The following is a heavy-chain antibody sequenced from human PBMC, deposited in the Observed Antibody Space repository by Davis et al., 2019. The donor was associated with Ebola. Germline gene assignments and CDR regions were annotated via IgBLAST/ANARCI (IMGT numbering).Heavy chain of an antibody. Sequence: GESLKISCAASGFTFSSYAMSWVRQAPGKGLEWVSAISGSGGSTYYADSVKGRFTISRDNSKNTLYLQMNSLRAEDTAVYYCARVQDSLAGAFFDYWGQGTLVTVSS. CDR3: ARVQDSLAGAFFDY. J-gene: IGHJ4*02. CDR2: ISGSGGST. D-gene: IGHD2-15*01. CDR1: GFTFSSYA. V-gene: IGHV3-23*01.